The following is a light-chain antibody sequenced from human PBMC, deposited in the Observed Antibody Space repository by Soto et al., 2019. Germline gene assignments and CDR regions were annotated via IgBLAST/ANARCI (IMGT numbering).Light chain of an antibody. J-gene: IGLJ2*01. V-gene: IGLV2-14*01. Sequence: QSVLTQPASVCGSPGQSITISCTGTSSDVGGYNYVSWYQQHPGKAPKLMIYEVSNRPSGVSNRFSGSKSGNTASLTISGLQAEDEADYYCISYTSSSTLIFGGGTKLTVL. CDR1: SSDVGGYNY. CDR2: EVS. CDR3: ISYTSSSTLI.